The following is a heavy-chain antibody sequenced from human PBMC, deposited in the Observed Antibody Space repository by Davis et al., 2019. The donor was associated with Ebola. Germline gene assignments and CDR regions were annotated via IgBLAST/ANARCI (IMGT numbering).Heavy chain of an antibody. D-gene: IGHD4-23*01. CDR2: ISGSGGST. CDR3: ARGRYGGDL. CDR1: GFTFSSYA. J-gene: IGHJ4*02. V-gene: IGHV3-23*01. Sequence: GESLKISCAASGFTFSSYAMSWVRQAPGKGLEWVSAISGSGGSTYYADSVKGRFTISRDNSKNTLYLQMNSLRADDTAVYYCARGRYGGDLWGQGTLVTVSS.